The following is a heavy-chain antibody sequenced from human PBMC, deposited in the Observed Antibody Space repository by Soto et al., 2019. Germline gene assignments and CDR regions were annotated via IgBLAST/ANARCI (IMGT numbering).Heavy chain of an antibody. J-gene: IGHJ4*02. Sequence: QVQLVQSGAEVKKPGASVKVSCKASGYTFTSYGISWVRQAPGQGLEWMGWITYNGDTKYPQKPQGSDTMTTDTSTSAAYMELRSLRSDGTAMYYCARAVITRYGVLDYWGQGTLLSVSS. CDR1: GYTFTSYG. CDR3: ARAVITRYGVLDY. V-gene: IGHV1-18*01. D-gene: IGHD3-22*01. CDR2: ITYNGDT.